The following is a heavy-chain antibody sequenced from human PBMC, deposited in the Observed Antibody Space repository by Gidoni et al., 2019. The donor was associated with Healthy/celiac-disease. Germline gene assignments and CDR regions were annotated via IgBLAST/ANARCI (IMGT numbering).Heavy chain of an antibody. J-gene: IGHJ5*02. D-gene: IGHD5-18*01. CDR2: IIPIFGTA. V-gene: IGHV1-69*01. CDR1: GGTFSSYA. Sequence: QVQLVQSGAEVKKSGSSVKVSCKASGGTFSSYAISWVRQAPGQGLEWMGGIIPIFGTANYAQKFQGRVTITADESTSTAYMELSSLRSEDTAVYYCARDEGDTAMVTRGWFDPWGQGTLVTVSS. CDR3: ARDEGDTAMVTRGWFDP.